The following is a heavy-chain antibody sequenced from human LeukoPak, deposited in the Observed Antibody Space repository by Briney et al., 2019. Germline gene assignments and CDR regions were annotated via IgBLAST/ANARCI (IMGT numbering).Heavy chain of an antibody. Sequence: GGSLRLSCAASGFTFSSYGMKWVRQAPGKGLEWVSYISSDRRNIYYADSVKGRFTISRDNAENSLYLQMNSLRAEDTAVYYCARDLNWACDYWGQGTPVTVSS. CDR2: ISSDRRNI. D-gene: IGHD7-27*01. J-gene: IGHJ4*02. CDR3: ARDLNWACDY. CDR1: GFTFSSYG. V-gene: IGHV3-48*01.